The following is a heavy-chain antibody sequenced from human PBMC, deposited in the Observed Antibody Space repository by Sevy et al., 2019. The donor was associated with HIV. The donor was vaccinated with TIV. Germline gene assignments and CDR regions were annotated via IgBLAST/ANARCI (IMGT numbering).Heavy chain of an antibody. CDR2: ISSSSSYI. Sequence: GGSLRLSCAGSGFTFRSYAMSWVRQAPGKGLEWVSGISSSSSYIYYADSVKGRFTISRDNAKNSLYLQMNSLRAEDTAVYYCARATNARVFNYWGQGTLVTVSS. J-gene: IGHJ4*02. V-gene: IGHV3-21*01. D-gene: IGHD5-12*01. CDR1: GFTFRSYA. CDR3: ARATNARVFNY.